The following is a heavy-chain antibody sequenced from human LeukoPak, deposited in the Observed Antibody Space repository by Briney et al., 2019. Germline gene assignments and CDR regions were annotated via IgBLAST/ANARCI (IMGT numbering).Heavy chain of an antibody. V-gene: IGHV3-30-3*01. CDR2: ISYDGSHK. CDR1: GFTFSSYA. CDR3: ARGKWELPFDY. D-gene: IGHD1-26*01. J-gene: IGHJ4*02. Sequence: GGSLRLSCAASGFTFSSYAMHWVRQAPGKGLEWVAVISYDGSHKYYADSVKGRFTISRDNSKNTLYLQMNSLRAEDTAVYYCARGKWELPFDYWGQGTLVTVSS.